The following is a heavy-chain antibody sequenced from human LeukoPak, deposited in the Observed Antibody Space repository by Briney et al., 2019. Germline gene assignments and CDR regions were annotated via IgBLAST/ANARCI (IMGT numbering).Heavy chain of an antibody. Sequence: SETLSLTCTVSGGSISSGGYYWSWIRQHPGKGLEWIGYIYYSGSTYYNPSLKSRVTISVDTSKNQFSLKLSSVTAADTAVHYCARVGSSVFWYFDYWGQGTLVTVSS. D-gene: IGHD3-3*01. CDR3: ARVGSSVFWYFDY. CDR2: IYYSGST. J-gene: IGHJ4*02. V-gene: IGHV4-31*03. CDR1: GGSISSGGYY.